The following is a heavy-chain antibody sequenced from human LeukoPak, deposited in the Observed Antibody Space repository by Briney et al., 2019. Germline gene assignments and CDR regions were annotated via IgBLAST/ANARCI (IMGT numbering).Heavy chain of an antibody. CDR1: RFTFSNHA. Sequence: PGGSLRLSCAASRFTFSNHAIHCVRHAPTKALEGVAVISFGGGEQFYAHSVEGRFTFSRDNSKHTLYLQMNTLSAEDAAVYYCVRDRVTSPSGGRSDYWGQGSLVIVSS. V-gene: IGHV3-30*04. D-gene: IGHD2-15*01. CDR3: VRDRVTSPSGGRSDY. J-gene: IGHJ4*02. CDR2: ISFGGGEQ.